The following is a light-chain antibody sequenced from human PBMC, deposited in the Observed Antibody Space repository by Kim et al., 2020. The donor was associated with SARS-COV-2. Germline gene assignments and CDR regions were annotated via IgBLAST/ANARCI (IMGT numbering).Light chain of an antibody. V-gene: IGKV3-20*01. J-gene: IGKJ5*01. CDR1: QSFSSSY. CDR2: GAS. CDR3: QQYSASQIT. Sequence: DIVLTQSPGTLSLSPGERATLSCRASQSFSSSYLAWYQQKPGQATRLLIYGASTRATDIPDRFSGSGSGTDFTLTISSLEPEDFAVYLCQQYSASQITFGQGTRLEIK.